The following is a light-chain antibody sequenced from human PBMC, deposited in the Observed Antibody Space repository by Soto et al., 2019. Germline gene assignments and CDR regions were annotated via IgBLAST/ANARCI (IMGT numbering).Light chain of an antibody. Sequence: QPVLTQPPSASGTPGQRVTISCSGSSSNIGSKTVNWYRQFPGTAPKLLIYSNNQRPSGVPDRFSGSKSGTSASLAISGLQSEDEADYYCAAWDDSLNGPVFGGGTKLTVL. V-gene: IGLV1-44*01. CDR2: SNN. CDR1: SSNIGSKT. CDR3: AAWDDSLNGPV. J-gene: IGLJ3*02.